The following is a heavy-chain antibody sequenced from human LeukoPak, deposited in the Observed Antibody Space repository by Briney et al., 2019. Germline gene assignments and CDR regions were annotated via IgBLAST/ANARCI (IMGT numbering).Heavy chain of an antibody. CDR2: ITHGGST. V-gene: IGHV4-34*01. CDR3: ARAVIPAADLDY. J-gene: IGHJ4*02. Sequence: SETLSLTCAVYGGSFTGYYWTWIRQPPGKGLEWIGEITHGGSTNYNPSLKSRVTISIDTSKNQFSLRLTSVTAADTAVYYRARAVIPAADLDYWGQGTLVTVSS. D-gene: IGHD2-2*01. CDR1: GGSFTGYY.